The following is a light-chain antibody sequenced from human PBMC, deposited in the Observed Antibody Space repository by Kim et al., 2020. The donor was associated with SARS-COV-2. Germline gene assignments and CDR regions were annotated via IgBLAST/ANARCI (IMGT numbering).Light chain of an antibody. CDR1: QDIRNF. CDR3: QKLNNAPRT. J-gene: IGKJ2*01. CDR2: AAS. V-gene: IGKV1-27*01. Sequence: DIQMTQSPSSLSASVGDRVTITCRASQDIRNFLAWYQQKPGKVPKLLIYAASTLVSGVPSRFSGSVTGTTFTLTISSLQPEDVATYYCQKLNNAPRTFGQGTKLEI.